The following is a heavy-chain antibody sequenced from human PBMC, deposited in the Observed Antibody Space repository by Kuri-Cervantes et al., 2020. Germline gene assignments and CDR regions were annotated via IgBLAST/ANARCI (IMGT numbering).Heavy chain of an antibody. D-gene: IGHD6-19*01. V-gene: IGHV3-30*02. CDR3: ARGAVAGSMDV. CDR1: GFTFSSFG. J-gene: IGHJ6*04. Sequence: GESLKISCAASGFTFSSFGMHWVRQAPGKGLKWVAFIRYDGSNKYYADSVKGRFTISRDNAKNSLYLQINSLRAEDTAVYYCARGAVAGSMDVWGKGTTVTVSS. CDR2: IRYDGSNK.